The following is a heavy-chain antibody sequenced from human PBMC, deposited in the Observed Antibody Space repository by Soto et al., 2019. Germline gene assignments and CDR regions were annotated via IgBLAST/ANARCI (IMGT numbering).Heavy chain of an antibody. J-gene: IGHJ4*02. CDR1: GYTFTGYY. D-gene: IGHD3-22*01. CDR3: ARDKWSSGSYYFDY. V-gene: IGHV1-2*04. Sequence: ASVKVSCKASGYTFTGYYMHWVRQAPGQGLEWMGWINPNSGGTNYAQKFQGWVTMTRDTSISTAYMELSRLRSDDTAVCYCARDKWSSGSYYFDYWGQGTLVTVSS. CDR2: INPNSGGT.